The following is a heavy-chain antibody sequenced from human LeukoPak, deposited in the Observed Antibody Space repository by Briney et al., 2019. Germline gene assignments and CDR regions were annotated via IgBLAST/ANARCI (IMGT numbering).Heavy chain of an antibody. CDR2: IYYSGST. J-gene: IGHJ4*02. Sequence: SETLSLTCTVSGGSISSYYWNWIRQPPGKGLEWVGYIYYSGSTNYNPSLKSRVTISVDTSKNQFSLKLSSVTAADTAVYYCASGRDYADYAVDYWGQGTLVTVSS. D-gene: IGHD4-17*01. CDR1: GGSISSYY. CDR3: ASGRDYADYAVDY. V-gene: IGHV4-59*01.